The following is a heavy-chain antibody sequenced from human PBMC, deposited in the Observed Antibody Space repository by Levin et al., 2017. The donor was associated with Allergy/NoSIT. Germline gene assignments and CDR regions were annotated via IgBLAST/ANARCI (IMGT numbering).Heavy chain of an antibody. D-gene: IGHD2-15*01. V-gene: IGHV3-64*01. Sequence: GESLKISCAASGFTFSSYAMHWVRQAPGKGLEYVSAISSNGGSTYYANSVKGRFTISRDNSKNTLYLQMGSLRAEDMAVYYCAREGVVVPFDYWGQGTLVTVSS. CDR3: AREGVVVPFDY. CDR1: GFTFSSYA. J-gene: IGHJ4*02. CDR2: ISSNGGST.